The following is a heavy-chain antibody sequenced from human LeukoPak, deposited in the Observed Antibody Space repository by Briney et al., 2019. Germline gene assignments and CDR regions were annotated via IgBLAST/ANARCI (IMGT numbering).Heavy chain of an antibody. CDR1: GYTFTSYY. CDR3: ARGNWNYLIDY. V-gene: IGHV1-46*01. D-gene: IGHD1-7*01. Sequence: GASVKVSCKASGYTFTSYYMHWVRQAPGQGLEWMGIINPSGGSTSYAQKFQGRVTITADKSTSTAYMELSSLRSEDTAVYYCARGNWNYLIDYWGQGTLVTVSS. CDR2: INPSGGST. J-gene: IGHJ4*02.